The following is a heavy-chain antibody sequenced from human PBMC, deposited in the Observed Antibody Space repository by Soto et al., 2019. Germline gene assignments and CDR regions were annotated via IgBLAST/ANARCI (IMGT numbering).Heavy chain of an antibody. CDR1: GFTFSSYG. CDR3: AKGYSSSWYYFDY. Sequence: WGSLRLSCAASGFTFSSYGMHWVRQAPGKGLEWVAVISYDGSNKYYADSVKGRFTISRDNAKNSLYLQMNSLRAEDTALYYCAKGYSSSWYYFDYWGQGTLVTVSS. J-gene: IGHJ4*02. CDR2: ISYDGSNK. D-gene: IGHD6-13*01. V-gene: IGHV3-30*18.